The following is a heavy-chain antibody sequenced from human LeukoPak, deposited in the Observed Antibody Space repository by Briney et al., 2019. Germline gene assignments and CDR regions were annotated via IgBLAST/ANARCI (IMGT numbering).Heavy chain of an antibody. CDR3: AREGYSKVDY. J-gene: IGHJ4*02. Sequence: SGTLSLTCTVSGGSISSGGYYWSWIRQHPGKGLEWIGYIYYSGGTYYNPSLKSRVTISVDTSKNQFSLKLSSVTAADTAVYYCAREGYSKVDYWGQGALVTVSS. D-gene: IGHD4-11*01. CDR2: IYYSGGT. V-gene: IGHV4-31*03. CDR1: GGSISSGGYY.